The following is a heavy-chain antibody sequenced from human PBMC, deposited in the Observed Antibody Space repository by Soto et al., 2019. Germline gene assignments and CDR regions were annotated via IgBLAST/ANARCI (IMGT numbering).Heavy chain of an antibody. CDR1: EGTFSSYA. Sequence: ASVKVSCKASEGTFSSYAISWVRQAPGQGLEWMGGIIPIFGTAKYAQKFQGRVTITADESTSTAYMELSSLRSEDTAVYYCASDRVSSGWYNWFDPWGQGTLVTVSS. V-gene: IGHV1-69*13. D-gene: IGHD6-19*01. CDR2: IIPIFGTA. J-gene: IGHJ5*02. CDR3: ASDRVSSGWYNWFDP.